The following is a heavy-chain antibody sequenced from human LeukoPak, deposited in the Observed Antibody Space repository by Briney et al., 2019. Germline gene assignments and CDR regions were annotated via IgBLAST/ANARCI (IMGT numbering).Heavy chain of an antibody. Sequence: SVKVSCKASVGTFSSYAISWVRQAPGQGLEWMGGIILIFGIANYAQKFKGRVTITADESTSTAYMALSSLTSDDTAVYYCARDSSDSDYNWFDPWGQGGLVTVS. J-gene: IGHJ5*02. CDR1: VGTFSSYA. D-gene: IGHD3-22*01. CDR3: ARDSSDSDYNWFDP. V-gene: IGHV1-69*01. CDR2: IILIFGIA.